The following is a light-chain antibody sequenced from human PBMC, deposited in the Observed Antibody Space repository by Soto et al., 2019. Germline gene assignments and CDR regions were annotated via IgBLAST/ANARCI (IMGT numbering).Light chain of an antibody. CDR1: QTIGTS. Sequence: DIQMTQFPSTLSASIGDRVTITCRASQTIGTSLAWYQQKPGNAPKLLIYRASSLEIGVPSRFSGSGSGTEFTLTICSLQPDDFAIYYCQQYVRYSPYTFGQGTRVEIK. CDR3: QQYVRYSPYT. CDR2: RAS. J-gene: IGKJ2*01. V-gene: IGKV1-5*03.